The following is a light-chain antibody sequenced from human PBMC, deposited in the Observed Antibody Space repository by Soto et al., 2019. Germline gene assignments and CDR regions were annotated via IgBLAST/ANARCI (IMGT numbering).Light chain of an antibody. CDR2: AAS. J-gene: IGKJ5*01. CDR1: QSVSTR. V-gene: IGKV1-5*02. Sequence: DIQMTQSPSSLSASVGDRVTIICRASQSVSTRLAWYQQKPGKAPKVLIYAASSLQSGVPSRSSATVSGTEFSLTITSLQPEEFATYYCQQLFDSPITFGQGTRLENK. CDR3: QQLFDSPIT.